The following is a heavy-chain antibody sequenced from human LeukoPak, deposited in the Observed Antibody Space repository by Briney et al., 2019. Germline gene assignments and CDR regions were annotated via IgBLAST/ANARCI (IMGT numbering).Heavy chain of an antibody. V-gene: IGHV4-34*01. CDR3: ARDSFGEFLENRFDP. Sequence: PSETLSLTCAVYGGSFSGYYWSWIRQPPGKGLEWIGEINHSGSTYYNPSLKSRVTISVDTSKNQFSLKLSSVTAAETAVYYCARDSFGEFLENRFDPWGQGTLVTVSS. J-gene: IGHJ5*02. CDR1: GGSFSGYY. D-gene: IGHD3-10*01. CDR2: INHSGST.